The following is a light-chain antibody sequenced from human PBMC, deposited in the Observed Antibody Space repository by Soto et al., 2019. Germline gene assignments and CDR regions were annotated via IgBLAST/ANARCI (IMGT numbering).Light chain of an antibody. CDR3: QRXXXXXWT. J-gene: IGKJ1*01. CDR2: AAS. Sequence: DIQMTQSPSSLSASVGDRLTITCRASQGIVNYLAWYQQKPGKVPKLLIYAASTLQSGVPSRFSGSGSGTDFTLTXXXXXXXDVATYYCQRXXXXXWTFGQ. V-gene: IGKV1-27*01. CDR1: QGIVNY.